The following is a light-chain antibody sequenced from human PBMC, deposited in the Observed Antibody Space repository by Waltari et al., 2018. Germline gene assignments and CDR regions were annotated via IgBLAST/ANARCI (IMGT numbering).Light chain of an antibody. CDR2: EVD. V-gene: IGLV2-23*02. CDR1: SSAIGTYNL. Sequence: QSALTQPASVSGSPGQSITITCPGTSSAIGTYNLVSWYQQYPGNSPNSIIYEVDRRPPGVSSRFSGSKSGRTASLTISGLQAGDEADYFCCAYATIFTYVFGSGTKVTVL. J-gene: IGLJ1*01. CDR3: CAYATIFTYV.